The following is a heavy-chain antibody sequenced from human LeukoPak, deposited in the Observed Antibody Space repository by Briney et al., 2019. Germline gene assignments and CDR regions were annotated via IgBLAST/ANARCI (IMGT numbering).Heavy chain of an antibody. J-gene: IGHJ4*02. D-gene: IGHD2-15*01. Sequence: ASVKVSCKASGYTFTSYYMHWVRQAPGQGLEWMGIINLRGGSTSYAQKVKGRVTMTTDTSTSTAYMELRSLKSDDTAVYYCARASYCSGGSCYSDYWGQGTLVTVSS. CDR2: INLRGGST. V-gene: IGHV1-46*01. CDR1: GYTFTSYY. CDR3: ARASYCSGGSCYSDY.